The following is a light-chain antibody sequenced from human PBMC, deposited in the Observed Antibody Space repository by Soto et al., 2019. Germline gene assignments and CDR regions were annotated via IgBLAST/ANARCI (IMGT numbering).Light chain of an antibody. Sequence: EIVMTQSPATLSVSPGERATLSCRASQSVSSNLAWYQQKPGQAPRLLIYGASTRATGIPARFSGSVSGTEFTLTISSLQSEDFAVYYCQHYNNWPRTFGQGTNVEIK. CDR3: QHYNNWPRT. CDR1: QSVSSN. CDR2: GAS. J-gene: IGKJ1*01. V-gene: IGKV3-15*01.